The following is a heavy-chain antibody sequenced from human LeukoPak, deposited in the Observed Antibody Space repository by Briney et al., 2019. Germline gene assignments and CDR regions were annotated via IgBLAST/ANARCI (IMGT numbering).Heavy chain of an antibody. Sequence: GGSLRLSCAASGFTFSGSAMHWVRQASGKGLEWVGRIRSKANGYTTAYGTSVKGRFTISRDDSQRATYVQMNSLKIEDTAVYYCTRLAGGDAFDIWGPGTMVTVSS. D-gene: IGHD2-15*01. CDR1: GFTFSGSA. CDR3: TRLAGGDAFDI. CDR2: IRSKANGYTT. J-gene: IGHJ3*02. V-gene: IGHV3-73*01.